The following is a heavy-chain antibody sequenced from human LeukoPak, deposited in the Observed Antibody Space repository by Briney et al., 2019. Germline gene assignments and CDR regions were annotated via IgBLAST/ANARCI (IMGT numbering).Heavy chain of an antibody. CDR1: GFTFSNYG. CDR2: ISSNGGST. V-gene: IGHV3-64*01. Sequence: PGGSLRLSCAASGFTFSNYGMHWVRQAPGKGLEYVSAISSNGGSTYYANSVKGRFTISRDNSKNTLYLQMGSLRAEDMAVYYCASCYYYDGSGYYYGIDYWGQGTLVTVSS. J-gene: IGHJ4*02. CDR3: ASCYYYDGSGYYYGIDY. D-gene: IGHD3-22*01.